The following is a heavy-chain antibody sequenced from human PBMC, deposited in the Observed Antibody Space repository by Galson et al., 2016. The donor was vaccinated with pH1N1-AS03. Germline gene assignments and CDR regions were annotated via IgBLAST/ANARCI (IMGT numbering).Heavy chain of an antibody. V-gene: IGHV4-59*08. D-gene: IGHD2-21*01. CDR2: IYYTGDI. Sequence: SETLSLTCTVFGGSINSYYWTWIRQPPGKGLEWIGQIYYTGDIIYTPSLRSRVTISVDTSKNQLSLSLSSVTAADTAVYYCGRHLRNSYSMDVWGQGTTVTVSS. J-gene: IGHJ6*02. CDR3: GRHLRNSYSMDV. CDR1: GGSINSYY.